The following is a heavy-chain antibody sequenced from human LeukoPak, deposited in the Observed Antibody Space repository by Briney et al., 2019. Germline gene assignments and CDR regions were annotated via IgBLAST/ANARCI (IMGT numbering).Heavy chain of an antibody. J-gene: IGHJ5*02. V-gene: IGHV1-18*04. D-gene: IGHD2-2*02. CDR3: ARGYCSSTNCYTATAWFDP. Sequence: ASVKVSCKASGYTFTNYYMHWVRQAPGQGLEWMGWISAYNGNTNYAQKFQGRVTMTTDASTSTAYMELRSLRSDDTAVYYCARGYCSSTNCYTATAWFDPWGQGTLVTVSS. CDR1: GYTFTNYY. CDR2: ISAYNGNT.